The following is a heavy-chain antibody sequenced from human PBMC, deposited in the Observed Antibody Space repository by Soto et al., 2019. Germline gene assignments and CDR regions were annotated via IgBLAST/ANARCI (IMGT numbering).Heavy chain of an antibody. CDR3: ARWGSAPYYYYGVEV. V-gene: IGHV1-18*01. D-gene: IGHD3-10*01. Sequence: QVQLVQSETEVKKPGASVKVSCKASGYIFTNYDITWLRQAPGQGLEWMGWVSGYTGNTKYAQQFQDRVTMTTDTSTSTVYIALRSLRSVEPAVYYCARWGSAPYYYYGVEVWGQGTTVFVSS. J-gene: IGHJ6*02. CDR2: VSGYTGNT. CDR1: GYIFTNYD.